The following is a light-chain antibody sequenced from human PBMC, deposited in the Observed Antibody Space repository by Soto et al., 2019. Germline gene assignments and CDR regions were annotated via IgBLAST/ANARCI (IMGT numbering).Light chain of an antibody. Sequence: QSALTQPASVSGSPGQSIAISCTGSSSDIGAYNYVSWYQHHPGKAPKLIIYDVTSRPSGVSSRFSGSKSGNTASLTISGLQAEDEADYYCSSSSSTSTIFGGGTKLTVL. J-gene: IGLJ2*01. CDR3: SSSSSTSTI. V-gene: IGLV2-14*01. CDR2: DVT. CDR1: SSDIGAYNY.